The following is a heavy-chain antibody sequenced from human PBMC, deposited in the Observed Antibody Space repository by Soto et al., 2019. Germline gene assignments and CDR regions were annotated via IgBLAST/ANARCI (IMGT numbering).Heavy chain of an antibody. V-gene: IGHV1-46*01. Sequence: ASVKVSCKASGYTFTSYYMHWVRQAPGQGLEWMGIINPSGGSTSYAQKFQGRVTMTRDTSTSTVYMELSSLRSEDTAVYYCARPVEMATINYGMDVWGQGTTVTVSS. CDR2: INPSGGST. D-gene: IGHD5-12*01. CDR3: ARPVEMATINYGMDV. CDR1: GYTFTSYY. J-gene: IGHJ6*02.